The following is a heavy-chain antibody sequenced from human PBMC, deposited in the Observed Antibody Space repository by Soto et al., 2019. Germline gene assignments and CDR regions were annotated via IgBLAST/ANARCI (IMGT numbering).Heavy chain of an antibody. D-gene: IGHD3-10*01. CDR1: GFTFSSYA. CDR3: AKRAYGSDCDD. CDR2: ISGSGDGK. V-gene: IGHV3-23*01. Sequence: EVQLLESGGGLVQPGGSLRLSCAASGFTFSSYAMSWVRQAPGKGLEWVSVISGSGDGKYYAESVKGRFTISGDNSKNTLYPQMNSLRVEDTAVYYLAKRAYGSDCDDWGQGTLVTFSS. J-gene: IGHJ4*02.